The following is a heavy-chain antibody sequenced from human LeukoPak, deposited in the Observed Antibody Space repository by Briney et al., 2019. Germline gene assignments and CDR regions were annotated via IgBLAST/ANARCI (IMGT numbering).Heavy chain of an antibody. J-gene: IGHJ4*02. CDR1: GYIFTNYY. D-gene: IGHD3-22*01. Sequence: GASVKVSCKASGYIFTNYYMHWVRQAPGQGLEWMGWINPTSGCTNYAQKFQGRVTMTRDTSISTAYMDLSSLRSDDSALYFCVRGQYYHDRAFPLHYWGQGTLVTVSS. CDR3: VRGQYYHDRAFPLHY. V-gene: IGHV1-2*02. CDR2: INPTSGCT.